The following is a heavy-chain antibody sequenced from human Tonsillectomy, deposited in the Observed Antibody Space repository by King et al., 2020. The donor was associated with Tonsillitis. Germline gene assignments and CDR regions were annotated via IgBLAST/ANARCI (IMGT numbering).Heavy chain of an antibody. D-gene: IGHD6-19*01. J-gene: IGHJ5*02. Sequence: VQLVQSGAEVKKPGESLKISCKGSGYSFTSYWIGWVRQMPGKGLEWMGIIYPGDSDTRYSPSFQGQVTISTDKSISTAYLPGSSLKTSDTAMYYCAATTYSSGFHPHLNWFYTWGQGTLVTVSA. CDR2: IYPGDSDT. CDR1: GYSFTSYW. V-gene: IGHV5-51*01. CDR3: AATTYSSGFHPHLNWFYT.